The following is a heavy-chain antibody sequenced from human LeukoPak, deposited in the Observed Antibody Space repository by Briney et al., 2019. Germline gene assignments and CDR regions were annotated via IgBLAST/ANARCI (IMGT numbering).Heavy chain of an antibody. J-gene: IGHJ5*02. D-gene: IGHD3-10*01. CDR1: GFTFSSYG. CDR3: AKDPKFSGESDNWFDP. CDR2: IRYDGSNK. Sequence: GGSLRLSCAASGFTFSSYGMHWVRQAPGRGLEWVAFIRYDGSNKYYADSVKGRFTISRDNSRNTLYLQMNSLRAEDTAVYYCAKDPKFSGESDNWFDPWGQGTLVTVSS. V-gene: IGHV3-30*02.